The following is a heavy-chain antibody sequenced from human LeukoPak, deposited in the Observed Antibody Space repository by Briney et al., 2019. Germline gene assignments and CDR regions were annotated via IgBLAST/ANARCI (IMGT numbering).Heavy chain of an antibody. D-gene: IGHD1-26*01. J-gene: IGHJ3*02. CDR1: GDSVSSNSAA. CDR2: TYYRSKWYN. V-gene: IGHV6-1*01. CDR3: ARLPSRTIVGATTYAFDI. Sequence: SQTLSLTCAISGDSVSSNSAAWNWLRQSPSRGLEWLGRTYYRSKWYNDYAVSVKSRITINPDTSKNQFSLQLNSVTPEDTAVYYCARLPSRTIVGATTYAFDIWGQGTMVTVSS.